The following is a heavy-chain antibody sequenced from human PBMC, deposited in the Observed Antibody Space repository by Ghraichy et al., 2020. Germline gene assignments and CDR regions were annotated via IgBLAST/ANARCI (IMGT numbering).Heavy chain of an antibody. CDR1: GFTFSGSA. Sequence: GGSLRLSCAASGFTFSGSAMHWVRQASGKGLEWVGRIRSKANSYATAYAASVKGRFTISRDDSKNTAYLQMNSLKTEDTAVYYCTRQVWDWYFDLWGRGTLVTVSS. CDR2: IRSKANSYAT. CDR3: TRQVWDWYFDL. V-gene: IGHV3-73*01. D-gene: IGHD1-26*01. J-gene: IGHJ2*01.